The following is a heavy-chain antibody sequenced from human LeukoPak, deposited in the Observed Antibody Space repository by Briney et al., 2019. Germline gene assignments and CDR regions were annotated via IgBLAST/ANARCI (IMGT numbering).Heavy chain of an antibody. Sequence: GASVKVSCKASGYTFTGYYMHWVRQAPGQGLEWMGWINPNSGGTNYAQKFQGRVTMTRDTSISTAYMELSRLRSDDTAVYYCARVRGIAAAENWFDPWGQGTLVTVSS. J-gene: IGHJ5*02. D-gene: IGHD6-13*01. CDR2: INPNSGGT. CDR3: ARVRGIAAAENWFDP. V-gene: IGHV1-2*02. CDR1: GYTFTGYY.